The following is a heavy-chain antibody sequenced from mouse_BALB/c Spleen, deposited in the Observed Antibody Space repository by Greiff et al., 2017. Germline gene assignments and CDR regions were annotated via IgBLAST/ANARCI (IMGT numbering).Heavy chain of an antibody. Sequence: QVQLKESGPSLVQPSQSLSITCTVSGFSLTSYGVHWVRQSPGKGLEWLGVIWSGGSTDYNAAFISRLSISKDNSKSQVFFKMNSLQANDTAIYYCASLRLRGYFDVWGAGTTVTVSS. CDR1: GFSLTSYG. V-gene: IGHV2-2*02. D-gene: IGHD1-2*01. CDR2: IWSGGST. CDR3: ASLRLRGYFDV. J-gene: IGHJ1*01.